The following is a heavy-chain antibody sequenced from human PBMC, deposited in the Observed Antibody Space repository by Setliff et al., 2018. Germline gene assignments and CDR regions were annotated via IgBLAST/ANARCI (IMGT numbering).Heavy chain of an antibody. Sequence: SETLSLTCTVSGGSISRYHWGWIRQPPGKGLEYIGSIYYSGNTYYNASLRSRVTLSVDTSKNQFSLRLTSVTAADTAVYYCARGRRFGEYWFDPRGQGTLVTVSS. CDR1: GGSISRYH. V-gene: IGHV4-39*01. D-gene: IGHD3-10*01. J-gene: IGHJ5*02. CDR2: IYYSGNT. CDR3: ARGRRFGEYWFDP.